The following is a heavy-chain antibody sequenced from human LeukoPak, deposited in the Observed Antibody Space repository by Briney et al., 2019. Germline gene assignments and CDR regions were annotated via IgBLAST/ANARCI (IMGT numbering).Heavy chain of an antibody. V-gene: IGHV3-30*02. D-gene: IGHD2-2*01. CDR2: IRYDGSNK. Sequence: GGSLRLXCAASGFTFSSYGMHWVRRAPGKGLESVAFIRYDGSNKYYADSVKGRFTISRDNSKNTLYLQMNSLRAENTAVYYCGPACYQLPLYFDSWGKGTLVPVPS. J-gene: IGHJ4*02. CDR3: GPACYQLPLYFDS. CDR1: GFTFSSYG.